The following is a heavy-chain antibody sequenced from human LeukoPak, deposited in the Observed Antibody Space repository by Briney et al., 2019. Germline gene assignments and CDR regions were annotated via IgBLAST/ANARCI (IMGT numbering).Heavy chain of an antibody. V-gene: IGHV3-53*01. J-gene: IGHJ4*02. D-gene: IGHD2-8*01. Sequence: GGSLRLSCAASGFSVSDHYMNWVRQAPGRGLEWVAVISNARSIYYADSVKGRFTISRDNSKNTLYLQMNSLRAEDTAVYYCAKDPDCTSGICYTFFDYWGQGTLVTVSS. CDR2: ISNARSI. CDR3: AKDPDCTSGICYTFFDY. CDR1: GFSVSDHY.